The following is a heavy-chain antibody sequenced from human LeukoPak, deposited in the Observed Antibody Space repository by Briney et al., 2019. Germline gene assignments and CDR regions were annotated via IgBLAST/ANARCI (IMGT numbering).Heavy chain of an antibody. V-gene: IGHV4-34*01. CDR2: INHSGST. CDR3: GRKAVAVFYYYYYGMDV. J-gene: IGHJ6*04. CDR1: GGSFSGYY. Sequence: SETLSLTCAVYGGSFSGYYWSWIRQPPGKGLEWIGEINHSGSTNYNPSLKSRVTISVDTSKNQFSLKLNSVTAADTAVYYCGRKAVAVFYYYYYGMDVWGKGTTVTVSS. D-gene: IGHD6-19*01.